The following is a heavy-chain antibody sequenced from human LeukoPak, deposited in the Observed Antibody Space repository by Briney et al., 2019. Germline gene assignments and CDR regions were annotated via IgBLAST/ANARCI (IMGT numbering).Heavy chain of an antibody. V-gene: IGHV3-48*02. CDR1: GFTFSRYS. Sequence: GGSLRLSCAASGFTFSRYSMNWVRQAPGKGLEWVSYISHDSSAIYFADSVKGRFTISRDNVKNSLYLQMNSLRDEDTAVYYCARDAGDGYSIDYWGQGTLVTVSS. CDR2: ISHDSSAI. D-gene: IGHD5-18*01. J-gene: IGHJ4*02. CDR3: ARDAGDGYSIDY.